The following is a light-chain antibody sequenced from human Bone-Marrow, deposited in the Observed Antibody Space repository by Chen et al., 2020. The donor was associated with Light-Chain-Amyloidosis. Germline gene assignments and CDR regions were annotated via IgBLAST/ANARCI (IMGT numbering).Light chain of an antibody. V-gene: IGLV3-21*02. J-gene: IGLJ3*02. CDR3: QVWDRGSVRQV. CDR2: DDS. CDR1: NKGSTS. Sequence: SYVLTQPSSVSVAPGQTATIACGGNNKGSTSVHWYQQTPGQAPLLVVYDDSDRPSGIPKRLSGANSGNAATLTVSRVGAGDEADYYCQVWDRGSVRQVFGGGTKLTVL.